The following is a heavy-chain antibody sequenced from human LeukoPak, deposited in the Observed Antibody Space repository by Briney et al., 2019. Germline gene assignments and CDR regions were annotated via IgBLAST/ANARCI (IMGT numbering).Heavy chain of an antibody. CDR2: IKQDGSER. V-gene: IGHV3-7*01. J-gene: IGHJ4*02. Sequence: GGSLRLSCAASGFTFSGFSMSWVRQSPTKGLEWVANIKQDGSERYYVDSVKGRFTISRDNAKNSLSLQMNNLRVEDTAVYYCARKGAGGVPFDYWGQGTLVTVSS. D-gene: IGHD3-16*01. CDR3: ARKGAGGVPFDY. CDR1: GFTFSGFS.